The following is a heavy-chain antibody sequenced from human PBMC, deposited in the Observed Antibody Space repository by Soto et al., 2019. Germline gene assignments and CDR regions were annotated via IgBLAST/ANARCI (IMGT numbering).Heavy chain of an antibody. V-gene: IGHV3-30-3*01. J-gene: IGHJ4*02. CDR3: ARDSGLLLWFGELMQEQVY. CDR2: ISYDGSNK. Sequence: QVQLVESGGGVVQPGRSLRLSCAASGFTFSSYAMHWVRQAPGKGLEWVAVISYDGSNKYYADSVKGRFTICRDNSKNTLYLQMNSLRAEDTAVYYCARDSGLLLWFGELMQEQVYWGQGTLVTVSS. D-gene: IGHD3-10*01. CDR1: GFTFSSYA.